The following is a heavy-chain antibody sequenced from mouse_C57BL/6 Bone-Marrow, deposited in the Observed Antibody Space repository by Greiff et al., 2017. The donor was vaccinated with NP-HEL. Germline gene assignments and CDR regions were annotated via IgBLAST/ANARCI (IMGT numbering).Heavy chain of an antibody. CDR2: INPSSGYT. CDR1: GYTFTSYW. CDR3: ARFTTVVDWYFDV. D-gene: IGHD1-1*01. Sequence: VHLVESGAELAKPGASVKLSCKASGYTFTSYWMHWVKQRPGQGLEWIGYINPSSGYTKYNQKFKDKATLTADKSSSTAYMQLSSLTYEDSAVYYCARFTTVVDWYFDVWGTGTTVTVSS. J-gene: IGHJ1*03. V-gene: IGHV1-7*01.